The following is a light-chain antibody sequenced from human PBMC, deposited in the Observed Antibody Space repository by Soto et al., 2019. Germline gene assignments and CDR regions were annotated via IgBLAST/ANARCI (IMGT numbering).Light chain of an antibody. CDR2: DAS. CDR3: QQYNSYPIT. J-gene: IGKJ3*01. Sequence: DIQMTQSPSTLSASVGDRVTITCRASQSISSWLAWYQQKPGKAPNLLIYDASSLESGVPSRFSGSGSGTEFTLTISSLQPDDFATYSCQQYNSYPITFGPGTKVDI. CDR1: QSISSW. V-gene: IGKV1-5*01.